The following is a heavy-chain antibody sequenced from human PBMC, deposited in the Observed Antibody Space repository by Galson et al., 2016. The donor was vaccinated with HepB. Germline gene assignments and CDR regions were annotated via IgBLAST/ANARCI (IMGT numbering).Heavy chain of an antibody. V-gene: IGHV3-23*01. CDR2: INSNGEIT. CDR1: GFTFSSYA. Sequence: SLRLSCAASGFTFSSYAMSWVRQAPGKGLEWVSVINSNGEITYYTDSVKGRFTISRDNSKNTLYLQMNSLRAEDTAVYYCARRLYRLGGFFGYWGQGTLATVSS. CDR3: ARRLYRLGGFFGY. D-gene: IGHD1-26*01. J-gene: IGHJ4*02.